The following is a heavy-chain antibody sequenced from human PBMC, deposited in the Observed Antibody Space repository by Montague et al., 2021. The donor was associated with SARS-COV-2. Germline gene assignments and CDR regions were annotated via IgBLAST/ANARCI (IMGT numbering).Heavy chain of an antibody. D-gene: IGHD6-13*01. J-gene: IGHJ6*02. CDR1: GGSISSYY. CDR3: ARVGRQQLVRLSGMDV. V-gene: IGHV4-59*12. CDR2: IYYSGST. Sequence: SETLSLTCTVSGGSISSYYWSWIRQPPGKGLEWIGYIYYSGSTNYNPSLKSRVTISVDTSKNQFSLKLSSVTAADTAVYYCARVGRQQLVRLSGMDVWGQGTTVTVPS.